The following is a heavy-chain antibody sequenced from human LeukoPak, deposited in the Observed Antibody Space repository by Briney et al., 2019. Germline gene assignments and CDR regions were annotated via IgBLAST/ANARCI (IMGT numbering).Heavy chain of an antibody. Sequence: GGSLRLSCAASGFTVSSNYMSWVRQAPGKGLEWVSAIYGGGGTDYADSVKGRFIISRDNSKNTLYLQMNSLRAEDTAVYYCAKDPIVVVVADPPAWGQGTLVTVSS. V-gene: IGHV3-53*01. D-gene: IGHD2-15*01. CDR2: IYGGGGT. J-gene: IGHJ5*02. CDR3: AKDPIVVVVADPPA. CDR1: GFTVSSNY.